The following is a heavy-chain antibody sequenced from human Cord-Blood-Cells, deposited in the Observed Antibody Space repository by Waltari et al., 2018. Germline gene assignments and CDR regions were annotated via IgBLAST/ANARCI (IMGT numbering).Heavy chain of an antibody. CDR3: ARDTQPSFDY. CDR1: GYTFASYA. CDR2: INAGNGNT. Sequence: QVELVQSGAEVKKPGASAKVSCRAAGYTFASYAMHWVRQAPGQRLEWMGWINAGNGNTKYSQKFQGRVTITRDTSASTAYMELSSLRSEDTAVYYCARDTQPSFDYWGQGTLVTVSS. J-gene: IGHJ4*02. D-gene: IGHD1-1*01. V-gene: IGHV1-3*01.